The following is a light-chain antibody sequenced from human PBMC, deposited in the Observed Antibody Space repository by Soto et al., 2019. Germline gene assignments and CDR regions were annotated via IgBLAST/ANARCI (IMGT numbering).Light chain of an antibody. CDR2: AAS. Sequence: SSLSASVGDRVTITCRASQSISSYLNWYQQKPGKAPKLLIYAASSLQSGVPSRFSGSGSGTDFTLTISSLQPEDFATYYCQQSYSTPWTFGQGTKVGIK. J-gene: IGKJ1*01. V-gene: IGKV1-39*01. CDR3: QQSYSTPWT. CDR1: QSISSY.